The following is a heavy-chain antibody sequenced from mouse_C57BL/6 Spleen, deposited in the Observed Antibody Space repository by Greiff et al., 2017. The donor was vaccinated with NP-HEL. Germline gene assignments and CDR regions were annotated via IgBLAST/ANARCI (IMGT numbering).Heavy chain of an antibody. CDR3: TRGELLRSAWFAY. Sequence: QVQLQQSGAELVRPGASVTLSCKASGYTFTDYEMHWVKQTPVHGLEWIGAIDPETGGTAYNQKFKGKAILTADKSSSTAYMELRSLTSEDSAVYYCTRGELLRSAWFAYWGQGTLVTVSA. CDR2: IDPETGGT. V-gene: IGHV1-15*01. D-gene: IGHD1-1*01. CDR1: GYTFTDYE. J-gene: IGHJ3*01.